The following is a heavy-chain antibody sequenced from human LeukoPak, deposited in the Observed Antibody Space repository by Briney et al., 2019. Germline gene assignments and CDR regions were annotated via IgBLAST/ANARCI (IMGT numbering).Heavy chain of an antibody. CDR3: AKDTLYYDSSGENDY. CDR2: ISYDGSNK. V-gene: IGHV3-30*18. CDR1: GFTFSDYY. Sequence: PGGSLRLSCAASGFTFSDYYMSWIRQAPGKGLEWVAVISYDGSNKYYADSVKGRFTISRDNSKNTLYLQMNSLRAEDTAVYYCAKDTLYYDSSGENDYWGQGTLVTVSS. J-gene: IGHJ4*02. D-gene: IGHD3-22*01.